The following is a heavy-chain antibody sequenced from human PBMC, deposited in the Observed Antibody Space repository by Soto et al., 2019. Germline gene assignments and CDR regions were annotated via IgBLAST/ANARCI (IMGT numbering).Heavy chain of an antibody. J-gene: IGHJ4*02. V-gene: IGHV1-46*01. Sequence: QVQLVQSGAEVKKPGASVKVSCKASGATLTDYNITGVRQAPGQGLEWMGTVNPSGGHTTYAQHFLGRMTMTRDTSTSTLYMELTSLTSEDTAVYYCARGGYVVVVTAALDYWGQGTLVTVSS. CDR3: ARGGYVVVVTAALDY. D-gene: IGHD2-21*02. CDR2: VNPSGGHT. CDR1: GATLTDYN.